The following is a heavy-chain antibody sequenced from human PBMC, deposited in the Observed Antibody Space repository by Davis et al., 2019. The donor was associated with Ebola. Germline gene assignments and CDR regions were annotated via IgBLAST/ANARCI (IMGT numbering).Heavy chain of an antibody. CDR2: ISSSSSYT. CDR1: GFTFSSYA. D-gene: IGHD6-13*01. J-gene: IGHJ4*02. Sequence: GESLKISCAASGFTFSSYAMSWVHQAPGKGLEWVSYISSSSSYTNYADSVKGRFTISRDNAKNSLYLQMNSLRAEDTAVYYCARGGVTYSSSWYVGYWGQGTLVTVSS. V-gene: IGHV3-21*05. CDR3: ARGGVTYSSSWYVGY.